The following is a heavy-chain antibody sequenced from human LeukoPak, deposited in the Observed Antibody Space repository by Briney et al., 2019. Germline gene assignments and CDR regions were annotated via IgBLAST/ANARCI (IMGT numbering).Heavy chain of an antibody. J-gene: IGHJ5*02. Sequence: SETLSLTCTVSGGSISSYYWSWIRQPAGKGLEWIGRIYTSGSTNYNPSLKSRVTMSVDTSKNQFSLKLSSVTTADTAVYYCAGSNYVNWFDPWGQGTLVTVSS. CDR2: IYTSGST. V-gene: IGHV4-4*07. CDR1: GGSISSYY. D-gene: IGHD4-11*01. CDR3: AGSNYVNWFDP.